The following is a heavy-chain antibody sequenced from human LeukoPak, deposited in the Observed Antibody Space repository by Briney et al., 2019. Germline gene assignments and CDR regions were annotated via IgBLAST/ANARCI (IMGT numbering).Heavy chain of an antibody. CDR2: IYYSGST. V-gene: IGHV4-31*03. Sequence: SETLSLTCTVSGGSISSGGYYWSWIRQHPGKGLEWIGYIYYSGSTYYNPPLKSRVTISVDTSKNQFSLKLSSVTAADTAVYYCARDMGYYDISWGQGTLVTVSS. J-gene: IGHJ4*02. D-gene: IGHD3-9*01. CDR3: ARDMGYYDIS. CDR1: GGSISSGGYY.